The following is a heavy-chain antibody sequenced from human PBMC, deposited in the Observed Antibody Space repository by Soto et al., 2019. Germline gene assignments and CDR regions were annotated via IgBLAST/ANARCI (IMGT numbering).Heavy chain of an antibody. CDR2: TYYSGST. D-gene: IGHD2-15*01. J-gene: IGHJ4*02. CDR1: CGSSSGHK. CDR3: AREWSALDF. V-gene: IGHV4-59*11. Sequence: SETLSLTCTVSCGSSSGHKWHWIRQPPGKGLEWIGYTYYSGSTNYNPSLKSRITISVDTSKNQFSLKLSSVTAADTAVYYCAREWSALDFWGQGTLVTVSS.